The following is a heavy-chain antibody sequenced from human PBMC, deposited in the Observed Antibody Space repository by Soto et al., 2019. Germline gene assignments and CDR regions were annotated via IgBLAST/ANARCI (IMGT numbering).Heavy chain of an antibody. V-gene: IGHV4-31*03. CDR2: IYHSGST. CDR3: ARMSGTYYVPDS. Sequence: QVQLQESGPRLVEASQTLSLTCTVSNASITSSGYYWSWVRQPPGKRLEWIGYIYHSGSTFYSPSLQSRLTMSVDTSTNQFSLTLRSVTAADTAVYHCARMSGTYYVPDSWGQGTLVTVSS. J-gene: IGHJ5*01. CDR1: NASITSSGYY. D-gene: IGHD1-26*01.